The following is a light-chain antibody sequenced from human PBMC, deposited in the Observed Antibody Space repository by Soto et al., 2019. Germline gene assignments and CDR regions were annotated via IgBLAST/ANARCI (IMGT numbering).Light chain of an antibody. J-gene: IGKJ2*01. CDR1: QGISTS. Sequence: DIQLTQSPPFLSASVGDRVTITCRASQGISTSLAWYQQKSGTAPKLLIYAASTLQSGVPSRFSGSGSGTEFALTLSSLQPEDFATYYCQQLSSYPDTFGQGTKLEIK. CDR3: QQLSSYPDT. V-gene: IGKV1-9*01. CDR2: AAS.